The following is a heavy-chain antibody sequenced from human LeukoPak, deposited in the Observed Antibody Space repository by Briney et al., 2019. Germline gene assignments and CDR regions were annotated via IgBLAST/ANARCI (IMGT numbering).Heavy chain of an antibody. CDR2: IYYSGST. V-gene: IGHV4-31*03. Sequence: SQTLSLTCTVSGGSISSGGYYWSWIRQHPGKGLEWIGYIYYSGSTYYNPSLKSRVTISVDTSKNQFSLKLSSVTAADTAVYYCARDGTHGSGSYSKGFDYWGQGTLVTVSS. D-gene: IGHD3-10*01. CDR3: ARDGTHGSGSYSKGFDY. J-gene: IGHJ4*02. CDR1: GGSISSGGYY.